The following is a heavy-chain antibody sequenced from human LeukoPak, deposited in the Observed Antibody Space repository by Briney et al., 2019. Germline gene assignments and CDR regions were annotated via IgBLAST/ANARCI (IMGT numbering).Heavy chain of an antibody. V-gene: IGHV3-21*01. D-gene: IGHD1-26*01. Sequence: PGGSLRLSCAACGFTFSSYSMNWVRQAPGKGLEWVSSISSSSSYIYYADSVKGRFTISRDNAKNSLYLQMNSLRAEDTAVYYCARGTINLVGAMDYWGQGTLVTVSS. CDR2: ISSSSSYI. CDR1: GFTFSSYS. J-gene: IGHJ4*02. CDR3: ARGTINLVGAMDY.